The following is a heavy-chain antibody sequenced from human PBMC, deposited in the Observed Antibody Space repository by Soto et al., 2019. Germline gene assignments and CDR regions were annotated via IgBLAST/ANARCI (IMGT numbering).Heavy chain of an antibody. Sequence: EVQLVETGGGLIQPGGSLRLSCAASGFTVSSNYMSWVRQAPGKGLEWVSVIYSGGSTYYADSVKGRFTISRDNSKNTLYLQMNSLRAEDTAVYYCARSGGGYSYGYGELFDYWGQGTLVTVSS. J-gene: IGHJ4*02. D-gene: IGHD5-18*01. V-gene: IGHV3-53*02. CDR3: ARSGGGYSYGYGELFDY. CDR2: IYSGGST. CDR1: GFTVSSNY.